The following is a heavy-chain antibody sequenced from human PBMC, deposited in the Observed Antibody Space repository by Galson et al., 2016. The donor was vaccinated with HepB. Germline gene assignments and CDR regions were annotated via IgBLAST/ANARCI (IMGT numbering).Heavy chain of an antibody. CDR3: AKDWGYCGGDCTVYFDL. CDR2: ISAGADRS. CDR1: GFTFSHFA. V-gene: IGHV3-23*01. Sequence: SLRLSCAASGFTFSHFAMSWVRQAPGKGLEWFSAISAGADRSYYADSVKGRFTICRDNSKNTLYLQMNSLRTEDTAVYYCAKDWGYCGGDCTVYFDLWGRGTLVTVSS. J-gene: IGHJ2*01. D-gene: IGHD2-21*02.